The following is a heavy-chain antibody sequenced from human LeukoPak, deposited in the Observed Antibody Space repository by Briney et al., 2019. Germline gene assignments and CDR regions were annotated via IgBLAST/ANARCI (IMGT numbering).Heavy chain of an antibody. Sequence: GGSLRLSCAASGFTFSSYAMSWVRQAPGKGLEWVSAINGSGGSTYHADSVKGRFTISRDNSKNTLYLQMNSLRAEDTAVYYCARAGFDTPYWGQGTLVTVSS. V-gene: IGHV3-23*01. CDR3: ARAGFDTPY. D-gene: IGHD3-9*01. J-gene: IGHJ4*02. CDR1: GFTFSSYA. CDR2: INGSGGST.